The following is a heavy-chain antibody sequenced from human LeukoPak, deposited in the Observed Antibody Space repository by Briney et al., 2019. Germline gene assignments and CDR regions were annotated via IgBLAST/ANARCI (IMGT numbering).Heavy chain of an antibody. CDR3: ARFSWGCSTASCYLTN. D-gene: IGHD2-2*01. V-gene: IGHV4-59*11. J-gene: IGHJ4*02. Sequence: PSETLSLTCPVGGGSLSGHYWGWIRQPPGEGLELLGHIYYTGTTFYNPSLNSRFPITLDTSRNQFSLRLTSVIAADTAVYYCARFSWGCSTASCYLTNWGQGALVTVSS. CDR2: IYYTGTT. CDR1: GGSLSGHY.